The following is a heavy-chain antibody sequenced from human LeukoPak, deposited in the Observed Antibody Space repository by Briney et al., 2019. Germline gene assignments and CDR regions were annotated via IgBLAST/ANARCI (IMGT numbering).Heavy chain of an antibody. Sequence: PGGSLRLSCAASGFTFNNAWMSWVRQAPGKGLEWVGRIKSKTDGGPTDYAAPVKGRFTISRDDSKNTLYLQMNSLKTEDTAVYYCSIDRGNSYGFYPHRGQGTLVTVS. CDR2: IKSKTDGGPT. V-gene: IGHV3-15*01. D-gene: IGHD5-18*01. J-gene: IGHJ4*02. CDR3: SIDRGNSYGFYPH. CDR1: GFTFNNAW.